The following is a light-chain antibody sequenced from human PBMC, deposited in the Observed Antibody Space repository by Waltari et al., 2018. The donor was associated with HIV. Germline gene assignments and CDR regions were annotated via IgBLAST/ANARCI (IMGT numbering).Light chain of an antibody. J-gene: IGLJ3*02. CDR1: NIDVGTYNL. CDR2: DVS. V-gene: IGLV2-23*02. CDR3: LTYVSDSGTWK. Sequence: QSPLTQPASVSGNPGQSVTITCTGTNIDVGTYNLLSWYQQHPGKAPKLPIYDVSKRPSGVSSRFSGSKSGYWASLTISGLLAEDESYYFCLTYVSDSGTWKFGGGTYLTV.